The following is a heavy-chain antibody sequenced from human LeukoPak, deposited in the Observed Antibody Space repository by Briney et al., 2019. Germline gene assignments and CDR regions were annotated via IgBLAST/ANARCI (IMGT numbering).Heavy chain of an antibody. CDR2: ISAYNGNT. V-gene: IGHV1-18*01. CDR1: GYTFTSYG. J-gene: IGHJ3*02. CDR3: ARDRLEVLLWFGEPLTRADAFDI. Sequence: ASVKVSCKASGYTFTSYGIGWVRQAPGQGLEWMGWISAYNGNTNYAQKLQGRVTMTTDTSTSTAYMELRSLRSDDTAVYYCARDRLEVLLWFGEPLTRADAFDIWGQGTMVTVSS. D-gene: IGHD3-10*01.